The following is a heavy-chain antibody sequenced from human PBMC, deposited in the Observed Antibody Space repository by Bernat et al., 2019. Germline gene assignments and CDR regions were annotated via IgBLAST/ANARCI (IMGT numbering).Heavy chain of an antibody. CDR3: ARGFSYDSGSLGY. Sequence: EVQVVESGGGLVQPGGSLRLSCAASGFTFGSYWMNWVRQAPGKGLEWVSRINPDESRTDYAGSVKGRFTISRDNAKNTLNLQMNTLRADDTDVYYCARGFSYDSGSLGYWGQGTLVTVSS. J-gene: IGHJ4*02. CDR2: INPDESRT. V-gene: IGHV3-74*01. CDR1: GFTFGSYW. D-gene: IGHD3-10*01.